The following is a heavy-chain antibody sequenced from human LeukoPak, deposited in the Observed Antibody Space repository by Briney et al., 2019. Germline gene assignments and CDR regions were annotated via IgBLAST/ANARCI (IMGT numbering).Heavy chain of an antibody. V-gene: IGHV3-23*01. CDR3: AKVSHYGDYEDY. J-gene: IGHJ4*02. Sequence: PGGSLRLSCAASGFTFSSYAMSWVRQAPGKGLEWVSAISGSGGSTYYADSVKGRFTISRDNSKNTLYLQMNSLRAEDTAVYCCAKVSHYGDYEDYWGQGTLVTVSS. CDR2: ISGSGGST. D-gene: IGHD4-17*01. CDR1: GFTFSSYA.